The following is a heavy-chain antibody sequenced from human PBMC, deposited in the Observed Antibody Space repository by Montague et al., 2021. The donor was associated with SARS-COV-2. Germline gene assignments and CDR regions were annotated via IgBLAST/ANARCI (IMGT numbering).Heavy chain of an antibody. Sequence: SLRLSCAASRFAFSDYAMSWVRQAPGKGLEWVSTIFASGHNTYXXXSXXXRFXVSRDNSKNTLFLHMNSLRAEDTALYYCAKNPTVSGMPATIAWYFDLWGRGALVTVSS. J-gene: IGHJ2*01. CDR3: AKNPTVSGMPATIAWYFDL. CDR1: RFAFSDYA. CDR2: IFASGHNT. V-gene: IGHV3-23*05. D-gene: IGHD1-26*01.